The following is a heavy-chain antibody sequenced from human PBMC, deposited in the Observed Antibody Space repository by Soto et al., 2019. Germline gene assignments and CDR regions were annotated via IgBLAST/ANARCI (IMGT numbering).Heavy chain of an antibody. CDR2: ISYSGST. Sequence: QVQLQESGPGLVKPSETLSLTCTVSGASVSSGNYYWSWIRQPPGKGLECIGYISYSGSTNYNPSLKSRVTISIDTSKNQFSLKLSSVTAADTVVYYCARGSGSYYAYWGQGTLVTVSS. V-gene: IGHV4-61*01. CDR1: GASVSSGNYY. J-gene: IGHJ4*02. D-gene: IGHD1-26*01. CDR3: ARGSGSYYAY.